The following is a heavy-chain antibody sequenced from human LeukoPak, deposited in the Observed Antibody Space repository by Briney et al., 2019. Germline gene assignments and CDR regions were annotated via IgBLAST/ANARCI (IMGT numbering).Heavy chain of an antibody. CDR1: GYTLTELS. D-gene: IGHD3-3*01. Sequence: ASVKVSCKVSGYTLTELSMHWVRQAPGKGLEWMGGFDPEDGETIYAQKFQGRVTMTEDTSTDTAYMELSSLRSEDTAVYYCATDHQSAGYMDVWGKGTTVTVSS. V-gene: IGHV1-24*01. CDR3: ATDHQSAGYMDV. J-gene: IGHJ6*03. CDR2: FDPEDGET.